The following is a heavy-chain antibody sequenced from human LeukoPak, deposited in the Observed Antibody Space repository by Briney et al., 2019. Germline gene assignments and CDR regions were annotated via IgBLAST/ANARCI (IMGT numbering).Heavy chain of an antibody. V-gene: IGHV3-72*01. Sequence: PGGSLRLSCAASGFTFSDHYMDWVRQAPGKGLEWVGRTRNKANSYTTEYAASVKGRFTISRDDSKNSLYLQMNSLRAEDTAVYYCARESGWGLPHAFDFWGQGTMVTVSS. CDR1: GFTFSDHY. J-gene: IGHJ3*01. CDR3: ARESGWGLPHAFDF. CDR2: TRNKANSYTT. D-gene: IGHD3-3*01.